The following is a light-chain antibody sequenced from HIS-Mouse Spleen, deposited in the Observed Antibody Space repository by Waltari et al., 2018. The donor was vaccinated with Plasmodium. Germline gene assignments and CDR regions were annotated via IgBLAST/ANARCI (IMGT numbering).Light chain of an antibody. CDR1: QSVNSN. V-gene: IGKV3-15*01. CDR2: GAS. Sequence: EIVMTQSPATLSVSPGERATLSCRASQSVNSNLAWYQQKTGQAPRLLIYGASTSATGIPARFSRSGSGTEFTLTISSLQSEDFAVYYCQQYNNWPRGTFGQGTKVEIK. J-gene: IGKJ1*01. CDR3: QQYNNWPRGT.